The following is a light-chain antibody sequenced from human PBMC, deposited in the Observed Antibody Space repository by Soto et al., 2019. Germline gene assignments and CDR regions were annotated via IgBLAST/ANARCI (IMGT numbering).Light chain of an antibody. CDR3: CSYAGSNVV. CDR1: SSDVGSYNL. CDR2: EGS. V-gene: IGLV2-23*01. Sequence: QSVLTQPASVSGSPGQSITISCTGTSSDVGSYNLVSWYQQHPGKDPKLMIYEGSKRPSGVSNRFSGSKSGNTASLTISGLQAEDEADYYCCSYAGSNVVFGGGTKLTVL. J-gene: IGLJ2*01.